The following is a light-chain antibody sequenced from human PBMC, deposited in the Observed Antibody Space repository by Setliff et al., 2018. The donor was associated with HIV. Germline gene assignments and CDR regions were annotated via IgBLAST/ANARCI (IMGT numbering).Light chain of an antibody. CDR1: SSDVGTYNF. CDR2: DVS. J-gene: IGLJ1*01. V-gene: IGLV2-14*03. Sequence: QSALAQPASVSGSPGQSTTISCTGTSSDVGTYNFVSWYQQHPGKAPKLMIYDVSNRPSGVSNRFSGSKSGNTASLTISGLQAEDEADYYCSSYTSSTPLYVFGTGTKVT. CDR3: SSYTSSTPLYV.